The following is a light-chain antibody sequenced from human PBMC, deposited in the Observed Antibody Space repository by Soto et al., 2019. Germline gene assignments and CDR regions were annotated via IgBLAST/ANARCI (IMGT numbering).Light chain of an antibody. V-gene: IGKV2-28*01. CDR1: QSLLLSNDSNN. CDR2: WGS. J-gene: IGKJ1*01. Sequence: DIVMTQSPLSLPVTPGGPASISSSLGQSLLLSNDSNNLDWYLQKPGQSPQLLIYWGSNRASGVPDRFSGSGSGTDFTLKINRVEAEDVGVYFCMQGLQSPPTFGQGTKVEIK. CDR3: MQGLQSPPT.